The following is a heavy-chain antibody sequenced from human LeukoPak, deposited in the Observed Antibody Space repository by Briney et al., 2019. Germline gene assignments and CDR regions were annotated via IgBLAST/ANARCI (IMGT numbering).Heavy chain of an antibody. CDR2: ITPIFGTA. Sequence: SVKVSCKASGGTFSSYAISWVRQAPGQGLEWMGGITPIFGTANYAQKFQGRVTITADESTSTAYMELSSLRSEDTAVYYCASGYSSFGIYYYGMDVWGQGTTVTVSS. CDR3: ASGYSSFGIYYYGMDV. V-gene: IGHV1-69*13. J-gene: IGHJ6*02. CDR1: GGTFSSYA. D-gene: IGHD6-19*01.